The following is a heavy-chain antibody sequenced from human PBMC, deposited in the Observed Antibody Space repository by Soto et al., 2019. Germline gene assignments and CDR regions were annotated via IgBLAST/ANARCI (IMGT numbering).Heavy chain of an antibody. CDR3: ARDPGYCSSTSCSLAVHNWFDP. V-gene: IGHV3-33*01. Sequence: QVQLVESGGGVVQPGRSLRLSCAASGFTFSSYGMHWVRQAPGKGLEWVAVIWYDGSNKYYADSVKGRFTISRDNSKNTLYLQMNSLRAEDTAVYYCARDPGYCSSTSCSLAVHNWFDPWGQGTLVTVS. D-gene: IGHD2-2*01. J-gene: IGHJ5*02. CDR1: GFTFSSYG. CDR2: IWYDGSNK.